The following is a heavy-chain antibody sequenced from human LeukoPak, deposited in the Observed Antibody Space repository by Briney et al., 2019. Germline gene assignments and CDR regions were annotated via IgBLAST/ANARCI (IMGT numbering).Heavy chain of an antibody. CDR3: AREGLITKVRGIIN. V-gene: IGHV4-31*03. CDR2: IYYSGST. J-gene: IGHJ4*02. D-gene: IGHD3-10*01. CDR1: GGSISSGGYY. Sequence: SETLSLTCTVSGGSISSGGYYWTWIRQHPGKGLEWIGYIYYSGSTYYNPSLKSRVTVSVDTSKNQFSLKVKSVTAADTAVYYCAREGLITKVRGIINWGQGILVTVSS.